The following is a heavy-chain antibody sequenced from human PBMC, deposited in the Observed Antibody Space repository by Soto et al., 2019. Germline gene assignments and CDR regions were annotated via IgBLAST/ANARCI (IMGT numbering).Heavy chain of an antibody. CDR2: ISSSNSTI. V-gene: IGHV3-48*02. CDR1: GVTFSSDS. D-gene: IGHD3-3*02. Sequence: PGGSLTLSCAASGVTFSSDSMNWVRQAPGKGLEWVSYISSSNSTIYYANSVKGRFTISRDNAKNSPYLQMNSLRDEDTAVYYCARDQRSIRYGVDAWGLGTTVHVSS. J-gene: IGHJ6*02. CDR3: ARDQRSIRYGVDA.